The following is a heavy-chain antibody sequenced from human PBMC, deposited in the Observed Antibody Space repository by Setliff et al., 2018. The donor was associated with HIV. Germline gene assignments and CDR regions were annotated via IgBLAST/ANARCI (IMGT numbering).Heavy chain of an antibody. CDR3: AVKGAAVGTGRFDP. CDR2: IYYNGNT. CDR1: GGSVSSSSFY. J-gene: IGHJ5*02. Sequence: PSETLSLTCTVSGGSVSSSSFYWAWIRRPAGKGLEWIGTIYYNGNTYYNPSLESRVTISVDTSKNQSSLKLSSVTAADTAIYYCAVKGAAVGTGRFDPWGQGNLVTVSS. D-gene: IGHD6-13*01. V-gene: IGHV4-39*01.